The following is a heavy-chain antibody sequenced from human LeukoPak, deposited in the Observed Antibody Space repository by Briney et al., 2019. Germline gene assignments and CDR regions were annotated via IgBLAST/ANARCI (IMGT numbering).Heavy chain of an antibody. J-gene: IGHJ3*02. D-gene: IGHD2-21*02. CDR3: ARRGGGGDWGDFDI. V-gene: IGHV3-23*01. CDR2: ISGNGGAT. Sequence: GGSPRLSCAASGFTFSSYAMGWVRQAPGKGLEWVSAISGNGGATYYADSVKGRFSISRDNSKNTLYLDMNSLRGDDTAVYYCARRGGGGDWGDFDIWGQGTMVTVSS. CDR1: GFTFSSYA.